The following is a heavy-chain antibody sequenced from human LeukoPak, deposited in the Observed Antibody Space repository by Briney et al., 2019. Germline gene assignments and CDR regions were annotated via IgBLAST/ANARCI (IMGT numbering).Heavy chain of an antibody. J-gene: IGHJ4*02. Sequence: SETLSLTCAVYGGSFSGYYWSWIRQPPGKGLEWIGEITHSGSTNYNPSLKSRVTISVDTSKNQFSLKLSSVTAADSAVYYWARVSRLRAFSDYWGQGTLVTVSS. CDR1: GGSFSGYY. CDR3: ARVSRLRAFSDY. V-gene: IGHV4-34*01. D-gene: IGHD1-14*01. CDR2: ITHSGST.